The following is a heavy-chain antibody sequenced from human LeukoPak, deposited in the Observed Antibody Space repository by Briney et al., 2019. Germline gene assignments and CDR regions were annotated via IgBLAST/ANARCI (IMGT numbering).Heavy chain of an antibody. Sequence: GGSLRLSCAASGFTFSSYSMNWVRQAPGKGLEWVSYISSSSSTIYYADSVKGRFTISRDNAKNSLYLQMNSLRAEDTAVYYCARVDILTGYSLYYFDYWGQGTLVTVSS. CDR1: GFTFSSYS. D-gene: IGHD3-9*01. V-gene: IGHV3-48*04. J-gene: IGHJ4*02. CDR3: ARVDILTGYSLYYFDY. CDR2: ISSSSSTI.